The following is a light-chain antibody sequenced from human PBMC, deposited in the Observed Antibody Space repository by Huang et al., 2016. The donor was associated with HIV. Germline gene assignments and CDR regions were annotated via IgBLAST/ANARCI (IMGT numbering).Light chain of an antibody. CDR3: QQSHSTPQT. CDR2: GAS. J-gene: IGKJ5*01. CDR1: QTIKKY. Sequence: DIQMTQSPSSLSASVGDRVTITCRASQTIKKYLNWYQQKPSQAPRLLIYGASNLQTEVPSIFSGSGSGTDFYLTISSLQPEDFAIYYCQQSHSTPQTFGQGTRLDMK. V-gene: IGKV1-39*01.